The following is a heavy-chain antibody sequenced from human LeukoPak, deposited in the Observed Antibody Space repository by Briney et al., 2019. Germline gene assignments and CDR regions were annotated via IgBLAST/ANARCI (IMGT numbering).Heavy chain of an antibody. CDR1: GGSISSGSYY. CDR3: ASGGSYYEITY. Sequence: KTSETLSLTCTVSGGSISSGSYYWSRIRQPAGKGLEWIGRIYTSGSTNYNPSLKSRVTMSVDTSKNQFSLKLSSVTAADTAVYYCASGGSYYEITYWGQGTLVTVSS. D-gene: IGHD1-26*01. CDR2: IYTSGST. J-gene: IGHJ4*02. V-gene: IGHV4-61*02.